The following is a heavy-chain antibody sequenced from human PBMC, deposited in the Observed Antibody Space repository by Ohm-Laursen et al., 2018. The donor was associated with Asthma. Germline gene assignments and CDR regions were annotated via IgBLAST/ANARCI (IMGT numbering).Heavy chain of an antibody. D-gene: IGHD1-1*01. CDR1: GGTFSSYA. Sequence: SVKVSCKASGGTFSSYAISWVRQAPGQGLEWMGGIIPIFGKANYAQKFQGRVTITADESTSTAYMELSSLRSEDTAVYYCARSIGTADAFDIWGQGTMVTVSS. CDR2: IIPIFGKA. J-gene: IGHJ3*02. CDR3: ARSIGTADAFDI. V-gene: IGHV1-69*13.